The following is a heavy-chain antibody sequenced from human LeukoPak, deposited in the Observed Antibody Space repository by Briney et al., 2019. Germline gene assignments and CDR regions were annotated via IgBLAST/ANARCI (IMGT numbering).Heavy chain of an antibody. J-gene: IGHJ4*02. CDR3: ARDICSSTSCYRDY. Sequence: ASVKVSCKASGYTFTSYGISWVRQAPGQGLEWMGWISAYNGNTNYAQKFQGRVTMTRDTSISTAYMELSRLRSDDTAVYYCARDICSSTSCYRDYWGQGTLVTVSS. V-gene: IGHV1-18*01. CDR2: ISAYNGNT. CDR1: GYTFTSYG. D-gene: IGHD2-2*01.